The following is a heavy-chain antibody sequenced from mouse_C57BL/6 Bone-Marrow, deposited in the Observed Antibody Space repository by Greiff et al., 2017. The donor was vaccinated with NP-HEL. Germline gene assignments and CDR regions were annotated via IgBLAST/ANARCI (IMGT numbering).Heavy chain of an antibody. CDR1: GYTFTSYG. Sequence: QVQLQQSGAELARPGASVKLSCKASGYTFTSYGISWVKQRTGQGLEWIGEIYPRSGNTYYNEKFKGKATLTADKSSSTAYMELRSLTSEDSAVYFCAGGGNCYGSSYDWYFDVWGTGTTVTVSS. J-gene: IGHJ1*03. D-gene: IGHD1-1*01. CDR3: AGGGNCYGSSYDWYFDV. V-gene: IGHV1-81*01. CDR2: IYPRSGNT.